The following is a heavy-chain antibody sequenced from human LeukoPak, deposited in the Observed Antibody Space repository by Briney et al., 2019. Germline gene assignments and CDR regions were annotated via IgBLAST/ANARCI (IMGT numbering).Heavy chain of an antibody. CDR1: GFTFSSYG. D-gene: IGHD2-15*01. J-gene: IGHJ4*02. CDR3: AREDCSGGSCYLLDY. V-gene: IGHV3-33*01. Sequence: GRSLRLSCAASGFTFSSYGMHWVRQAPGKGLEWVAVIRYDGSNKYYADSVKGRFTITRDNSKNTLYLQMNSLRAEDTAVYYCAREDCSGGSCYLLDYWGQGTLVIVSS. CDR2: IRYDGSNK.